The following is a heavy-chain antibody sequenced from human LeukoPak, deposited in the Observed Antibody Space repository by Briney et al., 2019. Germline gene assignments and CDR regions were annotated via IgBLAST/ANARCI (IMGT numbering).Heavy chain of an antibody. Sequence: SETLSLTCAVYGGSFSGYYWNWIRQPPGKGLEWIGEIDHSGSSNYMPSLKSRVTISMDTSKNQFSLRLSSVTDADTAVYYCARGNNYYYMDVWGNGTTVTV. CDR2: IDHSGSS. D-gene: IGHD1/OR15-1a*01. V-gene: IGHV4-34*01. CDR1: GGSFSGYY. J-gene: IGHJ6*03. CDR3: ARGNNYYYMDV.